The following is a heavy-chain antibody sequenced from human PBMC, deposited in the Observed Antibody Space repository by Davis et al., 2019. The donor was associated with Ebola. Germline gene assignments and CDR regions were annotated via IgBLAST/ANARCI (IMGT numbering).Heavy chain of an antibody. V-gene: IGHV1-46*01. CDR2: INPSVAST. D-gene: IGHD1-7*01. Sequence: AASVKVSCKTSGYTFSNYFMQWVRQAPGQGLEWMGIINPSVASTSYGQKFQGRITMTGDTSTGTVYMELSGLRYEDTAVYYCARDEILYSSRVSGTLDYWGQGTLVTVSS. CDR3: ARDEILYSSRVSGTLDY. CDR1: GYTFSNYF. J-gene: IGHJ4*02.